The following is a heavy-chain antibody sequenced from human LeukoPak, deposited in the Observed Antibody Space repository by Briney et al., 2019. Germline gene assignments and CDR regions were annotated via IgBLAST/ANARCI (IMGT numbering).Heavy chain of an antibody. D-gene: IGHD6-13*01. CDR1: GFTFSSYS. Sequence: GGSLRLSCAASGFTFSSYSMSWVRQAPGKGLEWVSVISGNGGDTFYADSVKGRFTISRDNSKHTLYLQMNSLRAEDTAVYYCATLSSSWDEFDYWGQGTLVTVSS. V-gene: IGHV3-23*01. CDR3: ATLSSSWDEFDY. CDR2: ISGNGGDT. J-gene: IGHJ4*02.